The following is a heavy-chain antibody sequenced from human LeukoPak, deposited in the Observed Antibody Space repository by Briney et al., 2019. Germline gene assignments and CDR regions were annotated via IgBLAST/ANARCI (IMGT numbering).Heavy chain of an antibody. V-gene: IGHV3-74*01. CDR1: GFTFSSYW. CDR2: INSDGSST. D-gene: IGHD3-9*01. Sequence: GGSLRLSCAASGFTFSSYWMHWVRQAPGKGLVWVSRINSDGSSTSYADSVKGRFTISRDNAKNTLYLQMNSLRAEDTAVYYCARLSGGGYGPVLRYFDWSNYEYYFDYWGQGTLVTVSS. J-gene: IGHJ4*02. CDR3: ARLSGGGYGPVLRYFDWSNYEYYFDY.